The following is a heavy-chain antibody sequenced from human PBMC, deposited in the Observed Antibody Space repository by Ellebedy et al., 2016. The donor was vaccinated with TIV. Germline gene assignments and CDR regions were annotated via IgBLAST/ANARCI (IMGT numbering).Heavy chain of an antibody. J-gene: IGHJ4*02. V-gene: IGHV4-39*01. Sequence: MPGGSLRLSCTVSGGSISNSDYYWNWIRQPPGKGLEWIGSIYYSGSAYYNPSLKSRVTLSADTSKNQFSLNLRTVTAADTAVYYCARTDPWQPIDDWGQGILVSVSS. D-gene: IGHD2-21*02. CDR3: ARTDPWQPIDD. CDR1: GGSISNSDYY. CDR2: IYYSGSA.